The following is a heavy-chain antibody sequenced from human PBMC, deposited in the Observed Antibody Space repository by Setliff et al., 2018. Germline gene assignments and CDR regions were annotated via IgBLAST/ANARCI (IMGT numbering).Heavy chain of an antibody. J-gene: IGHJ6*03. CDR2: INHRGST. D-gene: IGHD3-3*01. CDR1: GGTFSDYY. CDR3: ARMSGFLYMDV. V-gene: IGHV4-34*01. Sequence: SETLSLTCAAYGGTFSDYYWTWIRQPPGKGLEWVGEINHRGSTNYNPSLKSRVTISRDTSKNQFSLNLSSVTAADTAVYYCARMSGFLYMDVWGKGTTVTVSS.